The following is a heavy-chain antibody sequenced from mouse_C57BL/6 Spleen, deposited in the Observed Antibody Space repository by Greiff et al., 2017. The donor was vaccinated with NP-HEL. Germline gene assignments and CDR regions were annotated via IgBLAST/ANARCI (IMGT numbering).Heavy chain of an antibody. V-gene: IGHV1-82*01. CDR2: IYPGDGDT. CDR3: ARSRGYSGNYFDY. J-gene: IGHJ2*01. CDR1: GYAFSSSW. Sequence: VQLQQSGPELVKPGASVKISCKASGYAFSSSWMNWVKQRPGKGLEWIGRIYPGDGDTNYNGKFKGKATLTADKSSSTAYMQLSSLTSEDSAVYFCARSRGYSGNYFDYWGQGTTLTVSS. D-gene: IGHD2-3*01.